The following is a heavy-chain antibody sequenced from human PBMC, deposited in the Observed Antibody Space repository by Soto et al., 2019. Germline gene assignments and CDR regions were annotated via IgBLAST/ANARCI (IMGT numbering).Heavy chain of an antibody. CDR3: ARDLYCSGGSCYSY. CDR1: GFTVSSNY. V-gene: IGHV3-53*01. D-gene: IGHD2-15*01. CDR2: IYSGGST. J-gene: IGHJ4*02. Sequence: GSLRLSCAASGFTVSSNYMSWVRQAPGKGLEWASVIYSGGSTYYADSVKGRFTISRDNSKNTLYLQMNSLRAEDTAVYYCARDLYCSGGSCYSYWGQGTLVTVSS.